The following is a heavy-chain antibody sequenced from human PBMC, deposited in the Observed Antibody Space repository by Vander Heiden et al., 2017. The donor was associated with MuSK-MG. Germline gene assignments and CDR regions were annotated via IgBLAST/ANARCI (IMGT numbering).Heavy chain of an antibody. J-gene: IGHJ4*02. CDR2: INPRREAT. D-gene: IGHD3-10*02. V-gene: IGHV1-2*02. Sequence: QVQLVQSGAAVKKPGASVKVSCKISGYTFTDYYIHWVRQAPGQGLQWMGWINPRREATKYEETFQGRVTMTSDTSISTAYMELTGLKSDDTAVYYCARIVRGFDYWGQGTLVTVSS. CDR1: GYTFTDYY. CDR3: ARIVRGFDY.